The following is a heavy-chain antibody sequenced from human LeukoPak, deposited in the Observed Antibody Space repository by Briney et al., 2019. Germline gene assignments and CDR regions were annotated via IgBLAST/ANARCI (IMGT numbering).Heavy chain of an antibody. Sequence: GGSLRLSCAASGFTFSSYAMSWVRQAPGKGLEWVSAISGSGGSTYYADSVKGRFTISRDNSKNTLYLQMNSLRAEDTAVYYGAKEISSPYNYGSGSYYYFDYWGQGTLVTVSS. V-gene: IGHV3-23*01. CDR1: GFTFSSYA. D-gene: IGHD3-10*01. J-gene: IGHJ4*02. CDR2: ISGSGGST. CDR3: AKEISSPYNYGSGSYYYFDY.